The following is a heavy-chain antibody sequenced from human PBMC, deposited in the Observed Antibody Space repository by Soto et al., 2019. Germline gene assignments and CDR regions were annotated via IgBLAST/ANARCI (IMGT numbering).Heavy chain of an antibody. CDR1: GGSISSGDYY. CDR2: IYYSGST. D-gene: IGHD6-19*01. V-gene: IGHV4-30-4*01. CDR3: ARDNSSGWSKGWFDP. Sequence: QVQLQESGPGLVKPSQTLSLTCTVSGGSISSGDYYWSWIRQPPGKGLEWIGYIYYSGSTYYNPSLKSRVTISVDTSKNQFSLKLSSVTAADTAVYYCARDNSSGWSKGWFDPWGQGTLVTVSS. J-gene: IGHJ5*02.